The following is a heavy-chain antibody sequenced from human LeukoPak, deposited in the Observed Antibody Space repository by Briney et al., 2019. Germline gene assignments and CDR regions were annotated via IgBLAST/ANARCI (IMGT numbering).Heavy chain of an antibody. CDR1: GGTFSSYA. V-gene: IGHV1-18*01. J-gene: IGHJ4*02. Sequence: GASVKVSCKASGGTFSSYAISWVRQAPGQGLEGMGWISAYNGNTNYAQKLQGRVTMTTDTSTSTAYMELRSLRSDDTAVYYCARAGSLTLDGYFDYWGQGTLVTVSS. CDR3: ARAGSLTLDGYFDY. D-gene: IGHD5-24*01. CDR2: ISAYNGNT.